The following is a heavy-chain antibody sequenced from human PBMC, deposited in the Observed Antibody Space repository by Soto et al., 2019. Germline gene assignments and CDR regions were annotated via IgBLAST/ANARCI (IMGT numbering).Heavy chain of an antibody. Sequence: ASVKVSCKASGYTFTSYAMHWVRQAPGQRLEWMGWINAGNGNTKYSQKFQGRVTITRDTSASTAYMELSSLRSEDTAVYYCARDQGYSYGPVDYWGQGTLVTVS. V-gene: IGHV1-3*01. J-gene: IGHJ4*02. CDR3: ARDQGYSYGPVDY. CDR1: GYTFTSYA. D-gene: IGHD5-18*01. CDR2: INAGNGNT.